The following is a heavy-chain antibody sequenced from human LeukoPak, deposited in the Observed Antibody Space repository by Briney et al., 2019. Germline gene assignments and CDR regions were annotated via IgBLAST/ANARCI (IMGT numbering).Heavy chain of an antibody. CDR3: ARADYGDY. J-gene: IGHJ4*02. D-gene: IGHD4-17*01. CDR2: INPSGGST. CDR1: GYTFTSYY. Sequence: GASVKVSCKASGYTFTSYYMHWVRQAPGQGLEWMGIINPSGGSTSYAQKFQGRVTMTRDTSISTAYMELSRLRSDDTAVYYCARADYGDYWGQGTLVTVSS. V-gene: IGHV1-46*01.